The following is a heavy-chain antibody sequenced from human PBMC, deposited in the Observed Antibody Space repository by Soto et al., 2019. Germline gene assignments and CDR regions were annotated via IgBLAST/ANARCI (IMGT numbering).Heavy chain of an antibody. V-gene: IGHV3-23*01. CDR1: GFTFSSYG. CDR3: AEPSGSGFIIRGTGFDY. CDR2: ISGRGATT. D-gene: IGHD3-22*01. J-gene: IGHJ4*02. Sequence: GGSLRLSCAASGFTFSSYGMSWVRQAPGKGLEWVSVISGRGATTYYADSVKGRFTISRDNSKNTLYLQMNSLRAEDTVVYYCAEPSGSGFIIRGTGFDYWGQGTLVTVSS.